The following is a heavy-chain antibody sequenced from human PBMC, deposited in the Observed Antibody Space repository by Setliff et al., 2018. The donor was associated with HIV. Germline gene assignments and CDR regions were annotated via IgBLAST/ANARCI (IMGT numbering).Heavy chain of an antibody. D-gene: IGHD5-12*01. CDR2: INPNSGNT. J-gene: IGHJ4*02. Sequence: ASVKVSCKASGYTFTGYYMHWVRQAPGQGLEWMGRINPNSGNTGYAQKFQGRVTITRKTSISTAFMELSSLRSEDTAVYYCARGYSGYDSYYFDYWGQGTLVTVSS. CDR1: GYTFTGYY. CDR3: ARGYSGYDSYYFDY. V-gene: IGHV1-8*03.